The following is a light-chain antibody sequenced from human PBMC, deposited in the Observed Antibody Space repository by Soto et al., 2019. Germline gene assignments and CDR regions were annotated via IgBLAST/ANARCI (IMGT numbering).Light chain of an antibody. CDR2: AAS. CDR1: QSISSY. V-gene: IGKV1-39*01. Sequence: DIQMTQSPSSLSASVGGRGTITCRASQSISSYLNWYQQKPGKAPKLLIYAASSLQSGVPSRFSGSGSGTDFTLTISSLQPEDFATYYCQQSYSTLLTFGGGTKVDI. CDR3: QQSYSTLLT. J-gene: IGKJ4*01.